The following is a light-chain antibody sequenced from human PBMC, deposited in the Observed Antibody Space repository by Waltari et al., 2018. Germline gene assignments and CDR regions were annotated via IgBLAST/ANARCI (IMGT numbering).Light chain of an antibody. CDR2: GTS. J-gene: IGKJ1*01. CDR1: QTVSSN. V-gene: IGKV3-15*01. Sequence: ETIMPQSPSTLSVSPGERHNIYCRATQTVSSNLAWYQQKPGQAPRLLIYGTSTRAAGIPARFSGSGSGTQFTLTINSLQSEDFAVYYCQQYNNWPPWTFGQGTKVEIK. CDR3: QQYNNWPPWT.